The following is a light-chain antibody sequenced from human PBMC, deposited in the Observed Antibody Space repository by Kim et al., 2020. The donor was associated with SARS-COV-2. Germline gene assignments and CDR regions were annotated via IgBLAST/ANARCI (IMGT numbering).Light chain of an antibody. CDR2: NAS. J-gene: IGKJ4*01. Sequence: SAFVGHRVTITCRASQGLGSALAWYQQKPGKPPKLLLYNASTLESGVPSRFSGSGSGTEFTLTINSLQPGDAATYFCQQFTNYPVTFGGGTKLEI. CDR3: QQFTNYPVT. V-gene: IGKV1D-13*01. CDR1: QGLGSA.